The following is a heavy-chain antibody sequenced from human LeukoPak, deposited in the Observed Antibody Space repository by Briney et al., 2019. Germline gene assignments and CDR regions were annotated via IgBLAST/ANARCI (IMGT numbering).Heavy chain of an antibody. V-gene: IGHV1-69*05. Sequence: SVTVSCKASGGTFSSYAISWVRQAPGQGLEWMGGIIPIFGTANYAQKFQGRVTITTDESTSTAYMELSSLRSEDTAVYYCAINNESGYSYGDYWGQGTLVTVSS. CDR3: AINNESGYSYGDY. CDR2: IIPIFGTA. D-gene: IGHD5-18*01. CDR1: GGTFSSYA. J-gene: IGHJ4*02.